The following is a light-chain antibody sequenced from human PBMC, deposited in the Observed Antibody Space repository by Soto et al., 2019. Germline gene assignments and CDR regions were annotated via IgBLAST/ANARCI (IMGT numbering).Light chain of an antibody. CDR3: QAWDSSIAV. CDR1: KLGDKY. Sequence: SYELTQPPSVSVSPGQTASITCSGDKLGDKYACWFQQKPGQSPVVVIYQDRKRPSGIPERFSGSNSGNTATLTISGTQAMDEADYYCQAWDSSIAVFGGGTKLTVL. V-gene: IGLV3-1*01. CDR2: QDR. J-gene: IGLJ2*01.